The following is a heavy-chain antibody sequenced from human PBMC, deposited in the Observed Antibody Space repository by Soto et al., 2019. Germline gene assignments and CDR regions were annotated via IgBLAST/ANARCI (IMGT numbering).Heavy chain of an antibody. D-gene: IGHD6-6*01. Sequence: GGSLRLSCAASGFSFDGYAMNWVRQPPGKGLEWVSGISWNSGNIDYADSVKGRFPISRDNAKNSLYLQMNSLRAEDTALYYCVKASTYSSSQGWFDPWGQGTMVTVSS. V-gene: IGHV3-9*01. CDR3: VKASTYSSSQGWFDP. CDR2: ISWNSGNI. CDR1: GFSFDGYA. J-gene: IGHJ5*02.